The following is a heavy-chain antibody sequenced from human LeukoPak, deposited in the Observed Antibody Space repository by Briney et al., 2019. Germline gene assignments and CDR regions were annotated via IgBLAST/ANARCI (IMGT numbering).Heavy chain of an antibody. V-gene: IGHV1-18*01. J-gene: IGHJ4*02. Sequence: ASVKVSCKASGYTFTSYGISWVRQAPGQGLEWMGWISAYNGNTNYAQRLQGRVTMTTDTSTSTAYMELRSLRSDDTAVYYCARVRAAAGNFDYWGQGTLVTVSS. CDR3: ARVRAAAGNFDY. D-gene: IGHD6-13*01. CDR1: GYTFTSYG. CDR2: ISAYNGNT.